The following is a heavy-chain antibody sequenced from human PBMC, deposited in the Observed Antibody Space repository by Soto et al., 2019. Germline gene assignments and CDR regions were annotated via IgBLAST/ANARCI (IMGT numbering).Heavy chain of an antibody. J-gene: IGHJ6*02. CDR3: ARDGRERGMDV. CDR2: IDYSGST. Sequence: QVQLQESGPGLVKPSQTLSLTCTVSGGSISSGDYYWSWIRQPPGKGLEWIGDIDYSGSTYYNPSLQSRVTISVDTSKNQFSLKVSSVTAADTAVYYCARDGRERGMDVWGQGTTVTVSS. D-gene: IGHD3-10*01. V-gene: IGHV4-30-4*01. CDR1: GGSISSGDYY.